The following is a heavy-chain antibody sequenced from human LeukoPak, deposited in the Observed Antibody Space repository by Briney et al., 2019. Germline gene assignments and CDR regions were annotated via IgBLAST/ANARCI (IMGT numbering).Heavy chain of an antibody. CDR2: ISWSSGSI. Sequence: GGSLRLSCAASGFTFDDYAMHWVRQAPGKGLEWVSGISWSSGSIGYADSVKGRFTISRDNAKNSLYLQMNSLRAEDTALYYCAKGWFGELTYYFDYWGQGTLVTVSS. D-gene: IGHD3-10*01. CDR1: GFTFDDYA. J-gene: IGHJ4*02. CDR3: AKGWFGELTYYFDY. V-gene: IGHV3-9*01.